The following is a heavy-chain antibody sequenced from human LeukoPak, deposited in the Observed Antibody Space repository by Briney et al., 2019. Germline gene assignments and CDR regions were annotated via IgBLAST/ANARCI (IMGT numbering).Heavy chain of an antibody. D-gene: IGHD3-10*01. CDR3: SRLSAMLRGPEPFYYFEY. CDR1: GFTFSSYA. J-gene: IGHJ4*02. Sequence: GGSLRLSCAASGFTFSSYAMSWVRQAPGKGLEWVSAISGSGGSTYYADSLKGRFTISRDNAKNSLFLQMNNLRAEDTAVYYCSRLSAMLRGPEPFYYFEYWGQGILVTVSS. CDR2: ISGSGGST. V-gene: IGHV3-23*01.